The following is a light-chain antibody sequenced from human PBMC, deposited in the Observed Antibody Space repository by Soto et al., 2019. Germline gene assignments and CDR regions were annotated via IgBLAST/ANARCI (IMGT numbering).Light chain of an antibody. CDR2: SNN. CDR3: QSYDTSLSGSYV. Sequence: QSVLTQPPSVSEAPGQRVTISCTGSSSNIGAGSDVHWYQHLPGTAPKLLIYSNNIRPSGVPDRFSGSKSGTSASLAITGLQAEDEADYYCQSYDTSLSGSYVFGTGTKLTVL. CDR1: SSNIGAGSD. J-gene: IGLJ1*01. V-gene: IGLV1-40*01.